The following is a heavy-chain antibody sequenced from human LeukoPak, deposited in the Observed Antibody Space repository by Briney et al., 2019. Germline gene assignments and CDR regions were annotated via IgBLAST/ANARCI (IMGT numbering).Heavy chain of an antibody. CDR2: ISSSSSTI. CDR1: GFTFSSYS. D-gene: IGHD3-3*01. Sequence: GGSLRLSCAASGFTFSSYSMNWVRQAPGKGLEWVSYISSSSSTISYADSVKGRFTISRDNAKNSLYLQMNRLGAEDTAMYYCARDRHDVRRGLDYWGQGTLVTVSS. CDR3: ARDRHDVRRGLDY. J-gene: IGHJ4*02. V-gene: IGHV3-48*04.